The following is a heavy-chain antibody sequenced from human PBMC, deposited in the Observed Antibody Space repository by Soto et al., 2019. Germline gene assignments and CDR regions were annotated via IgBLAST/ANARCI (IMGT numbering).Heavy chain of an antibody. CDR1: GYSFTSYW. Sequence: GESLKISCKGSGYSFTSYWIGWVRQMPGKGLEWMGIIYPGDSDTRYSPSFQGQVTISADKSISTAYLQWSSLKASDTAMYYCARRTTMVRGVIGDAFDIWGQGTMVTVSS. CDR3: ARRTTMVRGVIGDAFDI. V-gene: IGHV5-51*01. D-gene: IGHD3-10*01. CDR2: IYPGDSDT. J-gene: IGHJ3*02.